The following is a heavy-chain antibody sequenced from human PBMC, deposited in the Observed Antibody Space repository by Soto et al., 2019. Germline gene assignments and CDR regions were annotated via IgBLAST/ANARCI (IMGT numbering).Heavy chain of an antibody. Sequence: ASVKVSCKASGYTFTSYAMHWVRQAPGQRLEWMGWINGGNGNTKYSQKFQGRVTITRDTSANTAYMELSSLRSDDTAVYYCARVVGSGSYYNQYNWFDPWGQGTLVTVSS. V-gene: IGHV1-3*01. J-gene: IGHJ5*02. D-gene: IGHD3-10*01. CDR3: ARVVGSGSYYNQYNWFDP. CDR2: INGGNGNT. CDR1: GYTFTSYA.